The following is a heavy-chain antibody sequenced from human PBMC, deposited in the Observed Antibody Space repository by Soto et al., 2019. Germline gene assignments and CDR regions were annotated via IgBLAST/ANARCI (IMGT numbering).Heavy chain of an antibody. CDR1: GGSISSYY. Sequence: PSETLSLTCTVSGGSISSYYWSWIRQPPGKGLEWIGYIYYSGGTNYNPSLKSRVTISVDTSKNQFSLKLSSVTAADTAVYYCASLGYCSGGSCYFGPKNWGQGTLVTVS. J-gene: IGHJ4*02. CDR2: IYYSGGT. V-gene: IGHV4-59*01. CDR3: ASLGYCSGGSCYFGPKN. D-gene: IGHD2-15*01.